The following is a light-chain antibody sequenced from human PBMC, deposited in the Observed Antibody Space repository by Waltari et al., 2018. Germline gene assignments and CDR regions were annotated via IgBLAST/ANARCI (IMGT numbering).Light chain of an antibody. J-gene: IGKJ2*01. CDR3: QQYNSCPVT. CDR1: QSISSW. Sequence: DIQMIQSPSTLSASVGDRVTITCRASQSISSWLAWYQQKPGKAPKLLIYKASSLESGVPSRFSGSGSGTEFTLTISSLQPDDFATYYCQQYNSCPVTFGQGTKLEIK. V-gene: IGKV1-5*03. CDR2: KAS.